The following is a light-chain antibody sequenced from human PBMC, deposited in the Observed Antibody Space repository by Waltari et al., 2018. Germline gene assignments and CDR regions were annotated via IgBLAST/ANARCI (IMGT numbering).Light chain of an antibody. Sequence: DIQMTQSPSSLSASVGDRGTITCQASQDISIFLNWYQQKLGHAPKLLIYDASNLETGVPSRFSGSGSGTTFTFTISSLQAEDIATYYCQQYDDLRITFGPGTKVNVK. V-gene: IGKV1-33*01. CDR1: QDISIF. J-gene: IGKJ3*01. CDR2: DAS. CDR3: QQYDDLRIT.